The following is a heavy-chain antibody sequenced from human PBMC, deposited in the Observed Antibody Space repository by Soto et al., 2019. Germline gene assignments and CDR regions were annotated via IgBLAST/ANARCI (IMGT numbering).Heavy chain of an antibody. CDR1: GFTFSSYS. V-gene: IGHV3-21*01. D-gene: IGHD1-26*01. CDR3: GRAWPELAYFGY. J-gene: IGHJ4*02. CDR2: ISSSSSYI. Sequence: GGSLRLSCAASGFTFSSYSMNCVRQAPGKGLEWVSSISSSSSYIYYADSVKGRFTISRDNAKNSLYLQMNSLRAEATAVYYFGRAWPELAYFGYLGQGTLGTVSS.